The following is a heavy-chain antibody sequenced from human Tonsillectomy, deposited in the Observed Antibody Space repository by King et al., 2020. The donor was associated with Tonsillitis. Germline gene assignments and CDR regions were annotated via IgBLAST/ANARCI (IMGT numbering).Heavy chain of an antibody. V-gene: IGHV4-59*08. CDR1: GGSISSYY. CDR3: SRTLEYCSGGSCYSRRNWFDP. Sequence: QLQESGPGLVKPSETLSLTCTVSGGSISSYYWSWIRQPPGKGLEWIGYIYYSGSTNYNPSLKRRVTISVDTSKNQFSLKLSSLTAADTAVYYCSRTLEYCSGGSCYSRRNWFDPWGQGTLVTVSS. CDR2: IYYSGST. D-gene: IGHD2-15*01. J-gene: IGHJ5*02.